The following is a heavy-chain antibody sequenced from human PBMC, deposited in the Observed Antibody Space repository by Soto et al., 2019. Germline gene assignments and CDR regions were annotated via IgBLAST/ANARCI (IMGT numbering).Heavy chain of an antibody. CDR1: GFTFSSYA. CDR2: ISYDGSNK. J-gene: IGHJ6*02. V-gene: IGHV3-30-3*01. Sequence: PGGSLRLSCAASGFTFSSYAMHWVRQAPGKGLEWVAVISYDGSNKYYADSVKGRFTISRDNSKNTLYLQMNSLRAEDTAVYYCARDGVGGRIALYYYYYGMDVWGQGTTVTVSS. CDR3: ARDGVGGRIALYYYYYGMDV. D-gene: IGHD2-21*01.